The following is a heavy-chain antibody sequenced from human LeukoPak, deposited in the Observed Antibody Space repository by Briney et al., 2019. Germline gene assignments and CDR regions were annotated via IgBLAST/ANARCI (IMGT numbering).Heavy chain of an antibody. Sequence: ASVKVSCKASGYTFTGYYMHWVRQAPGQGLEWMGRINPNSGGTNYAQKFQGRVTMTRDTSISTTYMELSRLRSDDTAVYYCAREGRDGTIFGVVDYWGQGTLVTVSS. CDR2: INPNSGGT. J-gene: IGHJ4*02. CDR1: GYTFTGYY. V-gene: IGHV1-2*06. CDR3: AREGRDGTIFGVVDY. D-gene: IGHD3-3*01.